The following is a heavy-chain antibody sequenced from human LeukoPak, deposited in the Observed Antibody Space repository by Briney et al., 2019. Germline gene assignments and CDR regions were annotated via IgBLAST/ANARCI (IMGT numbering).Heavy chain of an antibody. D-gene: IGHD2-2*01. CDR2: TYTSGST. Sequence: SETLSLTCTVSGGSVSSYYWSWIRQPAGKGLEWIGRTYTSGSTNYNPSLKSRVTMSVDTSKNQFSLKLSSVTAADTAVYYCARDALDIVVVPAAIYYYYYMDVWGKGTTVTVSS. CDR3: ARDALDIVVVPAAIYYYYYMDV. CDR1: GGSVSSYY. J-gene: IGHJ6*03. V-gene: IGHV4-4*07.